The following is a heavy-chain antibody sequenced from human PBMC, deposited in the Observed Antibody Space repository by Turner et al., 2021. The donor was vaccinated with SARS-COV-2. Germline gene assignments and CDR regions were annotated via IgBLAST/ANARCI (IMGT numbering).Heavy chain of an antibody. Sequence: QVQLVQSGAEVNKPGASLKVSCKASGYTFTSYGISWVRQAPGQGLEWMGWISAYNGYTNYAQKLQGRVTMTTDTSTSTDNRELRSLRSDDTAVYYCARAYGSGSYGHYYGMDVWGQGTTVTVSS. V-gene: IGHV1-18*01. CDR2: ISAYNGYT. J-gene: IGHJ6*02. CDR1: GYTFTSYG. D-gene: IGHD3-10*01. CDR3: ARAYGSGSYGHYYGMDV.